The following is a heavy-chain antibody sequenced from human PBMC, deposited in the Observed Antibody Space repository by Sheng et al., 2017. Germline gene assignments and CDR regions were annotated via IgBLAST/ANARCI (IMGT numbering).Heavy chain of an antibody. CDR1: GGTFSSYA. CDR2: IIPILGIA. D-gene: IGHD1-1*01. V-gene: IGHV1-69*10. J-gene: IGHJ4*02. CDR3: ARENWRLYYFDY. Sequence: VQLVQSGAEVKKPGSSVKVSCKASGGTFSSYAISWVRQAPGQGLEWMGGIIPILGIANYAQKFQGRVTITADKSTSTAYMELSSLRSEDTAVYYCARENWRLYYFDYWGQGTPGHRLL.